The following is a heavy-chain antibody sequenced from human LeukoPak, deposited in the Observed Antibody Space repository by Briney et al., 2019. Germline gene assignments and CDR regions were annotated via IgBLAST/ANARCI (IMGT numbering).Heavy chain of an antibody. J-gene: IGHJ6*03. CDR3: ARGRAAVAGYYMDV. V-gene: IGHV3-74*01. CDR2: INTDGTST. D-gene: IGHD6-19*01. CDR1: GFTFSSYW. Sequence: GGSLRLSCAASGFTFSSYWMRWVRQAPGKGLVWVSRINTDGTSTTYADSVKGRFTISRDNAKNTLYLQINSLRAEDTAVYYCARGRAAVAGYYMDVWGKGTTVTVSS.